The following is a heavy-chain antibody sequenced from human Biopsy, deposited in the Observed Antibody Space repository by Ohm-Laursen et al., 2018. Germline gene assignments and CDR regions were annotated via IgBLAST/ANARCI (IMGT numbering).Heavy chain of an antibody. CDR3: ARARDDFVVVPAAFFDF. D-gene: IGHD2-15*01. V-gene: IGHV3-11*01. CDR2: ISSSGATI. J-gene: IGHJ4*02. Sequence: SLRLSCAASGFTFSDHHMAWARQAPGKGLEWLSYISSSGATIKYADSVRGRFTISRDNAKNSLYLRMNSLRAEDTAVYFCARARDDFVVVPAAFFDFWGQGTLVTVSS. CDR1: GFTFSDHH.